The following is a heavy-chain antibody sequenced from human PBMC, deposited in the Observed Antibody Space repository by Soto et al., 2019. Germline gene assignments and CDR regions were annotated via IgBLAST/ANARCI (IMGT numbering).Heavy chain of an antibody. CDR2: ISAYNGNT. CDR3: ARYCSGGSCYPYYYYYGIDV. J-gene: IGHJ6*02. V-gene: IGHV1-18*01. D-gene: IGHD2-15*01. Sequence: ASVKVSCKASGYTFTSYGISWVRQAPGQGLEWMGWISAYNGNTNYAQKLQGRVTMTTDTSTSTAYMELSSLRSEDTAVYYCARYCSGGSCYPYYYYYGIDVWGQGTTVTVSS. CDR1: GYTFTSYG.